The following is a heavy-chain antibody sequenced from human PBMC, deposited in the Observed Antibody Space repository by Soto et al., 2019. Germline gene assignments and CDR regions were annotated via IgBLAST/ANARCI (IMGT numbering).Heavy chain of an antibody. Sequence: GASVKVSCKSSGGTFSTYTLAWVRQAPGQRLEWMGWINAGNGNTKYSQKFQGRVTITRDTSASTAYMELSSLRSEDTAVYYCARPNPYYYDSSGYYPFDYWGQGTLVTVSS. J-gene: IGHJ4*02. D-gene: IGHD3-22*01. V-gene: IGHV1-3*01. CDR3: ARPNPYYYDSSGYYPFDY. CDR2: INAGNGNT. CDR1: GGTFSTYT.